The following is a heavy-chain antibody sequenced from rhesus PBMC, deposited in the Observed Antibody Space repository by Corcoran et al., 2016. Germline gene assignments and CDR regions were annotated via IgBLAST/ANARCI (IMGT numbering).Heavy chain of an antibody. J-gene: IGHJ4*01. V-gene: IGHV4-122*02. CDR2: ITYSGGT. D-gene: IGHD1-14*01. CDR1: GCALSSGDYD. Sequence: VQLQDAGPGLVKPPEPLSLTCAVSGCALSSGDYDGRCICSPPGKGREWIGYITYSGGTSYNPSLKSRVTISRDTSKNQFSLKLSSVTAADTAVYYCARAYSWNDPTQFDYWGQGVLVTVSS. CDR3: ARAYSWNDPTQFDY.